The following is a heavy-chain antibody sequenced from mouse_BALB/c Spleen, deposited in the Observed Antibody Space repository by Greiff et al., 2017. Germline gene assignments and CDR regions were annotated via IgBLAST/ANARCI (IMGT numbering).Heavy chain of an antibody. V-gene: IGHV1-39*01. Sequence: VQLQQTGPELVKPGASVKISCKASGYSFTDYIMLWVKQSHGKSLEWIGNINPYYGSTSYNLKFKGKATLTVDKSSSTAYMQLNSLTSEDSAVYYCAREDRDGSYYFDYWGQGTTLTVSS. CDR2: INPYYGST. CDR1: GYSFTDYI. J-gene: IGHJ2*01. D-gene: IGHD2-3*01. CDR3: AREDRDGSYYFDY.